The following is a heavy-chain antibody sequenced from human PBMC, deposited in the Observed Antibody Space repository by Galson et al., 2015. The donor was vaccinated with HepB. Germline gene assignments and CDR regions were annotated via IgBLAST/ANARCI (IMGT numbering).Heavy chain of an antibody. Sequence: SLRLSCAASGFTFSSYEMNWVRQAPGKGLEWVSYISSSGSTIYYADSVKGRFTISRDNAKNSLYLQMNSLRAEDTAVYYCARQSGWKYFQHWGQGTLVTVSS. V-gene: IGHV3-48*03. CDR1: GFTFSSYE. J-gene: IGHJ1*01. D-gene: IGHD6-19*01. CDR3: ARQSGWKYFQH. CDR2: ISSSGSTI.